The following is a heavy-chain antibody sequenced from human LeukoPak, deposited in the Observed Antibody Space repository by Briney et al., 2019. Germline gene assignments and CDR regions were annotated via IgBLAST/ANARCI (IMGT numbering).Heavy chain of an antibody. Sequence: SETLSLTCAVSGGSINNYYWSWIRQRPGKGLEWIGYISATGSTNYNLSLKSRVTISIATSKKQISLNMNSVAAADTAVYHCARLTEYQLTYRFYGFDYWGQGTRVTVS. D-gene: IGHD3-16*02. CDR3: ARLTEYQLTYRFYGFDY. CDR1: GGSINNYY. V-gene: IGHV4-4*09. J-gene: IGHJ3*01. CDR2: ISATGST.